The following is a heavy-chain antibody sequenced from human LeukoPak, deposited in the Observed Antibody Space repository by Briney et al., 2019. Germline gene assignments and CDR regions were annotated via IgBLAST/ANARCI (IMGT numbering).Heavy chain of an antibody. D-gene: IGHD2-21*01. J-gene: IGHJ6*04. Sequence: PGRSLRLSCAASGFTFDDYAMHWVRQPPGKGLEWVSGINWNSGSIGYADSVKGRFTISRDNAKNSLYLQVNSLRAEDTALYYCAKDLHCGGDCYRQVDVWGKGTTVTVSS. CDR2: INWNSGSI. CDR1: GFTFDDYA. CDR3: AKDLHCGGDCYRQVDV. V-gene: IGHV3-9*01.